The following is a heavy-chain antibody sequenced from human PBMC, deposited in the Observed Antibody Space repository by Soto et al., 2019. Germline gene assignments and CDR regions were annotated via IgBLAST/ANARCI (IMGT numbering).Heavy chain of an antibody. Sequence: QVQLVESGGGVVQPGRSLRLSCAASGFTFSSYTMHWVRQAPGKGLEWVALIYYDGSQKDYADSVKGRFTISRDNSKKMMNLDMNSLRTEDTAVYYCTRGGGNQQGDCYDNWGQGTLVTVSS. J-gene: IGHJ4*02. V-gene: IGHV3-30*04. CDR2: IYYDGSQK. CDR1: GFTFSSYT. D-gene: IGHD2-21*02. CDR3: TRGGGNQQGDCYDN.